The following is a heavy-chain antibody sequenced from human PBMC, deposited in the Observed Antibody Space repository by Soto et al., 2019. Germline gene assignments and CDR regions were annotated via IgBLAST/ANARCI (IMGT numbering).Heavy chain of an antibody. Sequence: QVQLVQSGAEVKKPGASVKVSCKASGYTFTNYYMHWVRQAPGQGLEWMGIINPSGGSTSYAQKFQGRVTMTRDTSTSTVYMELSGLRSEDTAVYYCARVLSSGWYYFDYWGQGTLVTVSS. D-gene: IGHD6-19*01. CDR1: GYTFTNYY. V-gene: IGHV1-46*01. J-gene: IGHJ4*02. CDR2: INPSGGST. CDR3: ARVLSSGWYYFDY.